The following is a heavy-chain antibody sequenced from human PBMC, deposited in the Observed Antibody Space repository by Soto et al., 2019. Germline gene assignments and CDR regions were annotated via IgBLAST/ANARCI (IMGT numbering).Heavy chain of an antibody. CDR3: AKDLSSIFDGYYYGMDV. J-gene: IGHJ6*02. Sequence: GGSLRLSCAASGFTFSSYAMSWVRQAPGKGLEWVSAISGSGGSTYYADSVKGRFTISRDNSKNTLYLQMNSLRAEDTAVYYCAKDLSSIFDGYYYGMDVWGQGTTVTVSS. CDR2: ISGSGGST. D-gene: IGHD3-3*01. CDR1: GFTFSSYA. V-gene: IGHV3-23*01.